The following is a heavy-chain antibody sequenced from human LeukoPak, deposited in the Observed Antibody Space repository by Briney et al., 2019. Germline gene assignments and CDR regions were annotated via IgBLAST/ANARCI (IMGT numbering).Heavy chain of an antibody. CDR2: IYHSGST. D-gene: IGHD3-22*01. J-gene: IGHJ4*02. V-gene: IGHV4-38-2*01. Sequence: PSETLSLTCAVSGYSISSDNYWVWIRQPPGQGLEWTGGIYHSGSTYYNPSLKGRVTMSVDTSKNQFSLKLSSVTAADTAVYYCARATRDSSSSNYMRRFDYWGQGTLVTVSS. CDR3: ARATRDSSSSNYMRRFDY. CDR1: GYSISSDNY.